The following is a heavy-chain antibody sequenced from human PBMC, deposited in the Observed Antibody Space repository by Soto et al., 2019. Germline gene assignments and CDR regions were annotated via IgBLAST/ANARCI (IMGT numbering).Heavy chain of an antibody. CDR3: SGSRDGFG. Sequence: QLVESGGGSVQPGGSLRLSCAAAGLRFRGFSMAWVRQAPGKGLEWVAYIGVGSSPIYYADSVQGRFTVSRDDARNSLSLQMDGLREEDTASYYCSGSRDGFGWGQGTLVTVS. CDR1: GLRFRGFS. J-gene: IGHJ4*02. CDR2: IGVGSSPI. V-gene: IGHV3-48*02. D-gene: IGHD3-10*01.